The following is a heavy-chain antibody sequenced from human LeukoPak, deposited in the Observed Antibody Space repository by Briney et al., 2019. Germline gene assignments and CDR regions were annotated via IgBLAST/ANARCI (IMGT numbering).Heavy chain of an antibody. Sequence: GGSLRLSCAASGFTFDDYGMTWVRQGPGKGLEWVSGINWNGVSTGYADSVKGRFTISRDNAKSSLYLQMNSLRVEDTALYYCARADHIVVVTATYFDYWGQGTLVTVSS. CDR2: INWNGVST. CDR1: GFTFDDYG. CDR3: ARADHIVVVTATYFDY. J-gene: IGHJ4*02. D-gene: IGHD2-21*02. V-gene: IGHV3-20*04.